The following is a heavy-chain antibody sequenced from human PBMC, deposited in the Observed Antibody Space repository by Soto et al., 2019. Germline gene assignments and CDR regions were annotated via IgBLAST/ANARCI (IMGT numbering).Heavy chain of an antibody. J-gene: IGHJ4*02. V-gene: IGHV3-15*01. Sequence: PGGSLRLSCAGSGFNFSDVWMNWVRQAPGKGLEWIARIKNTADGGATDYASSVQGRFVVSRDDSRKVFYLQMNNLNSADTAIYYCTLRSFLEHWGQGALVTVSS. CDR1: GFNFSDVW. CDR3: TLRSFLEH. CDR2: IKNTADGGAT. D-gene: IGHD3-3*01.